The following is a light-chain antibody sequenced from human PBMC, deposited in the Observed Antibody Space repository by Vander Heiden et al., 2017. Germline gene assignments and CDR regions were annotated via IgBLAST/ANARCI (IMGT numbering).Light chain of an antibody. CDR3: QQYHNWPYT. J-gene: IGKJ3*01. CDR1: QSVSSD. Sequence: EIVMTQSPPTLFVSPGDRATLPCRAGQSVSSDLAWFQQKSGQAPRLLIHAASTRAPGVPDRFSGSGSGTDFTLIISSLQSEDFAVYSCQQYHNWPYTFGPGTKVDIK. V-gene: IGKV3D-15*01. CDR2: AAS.